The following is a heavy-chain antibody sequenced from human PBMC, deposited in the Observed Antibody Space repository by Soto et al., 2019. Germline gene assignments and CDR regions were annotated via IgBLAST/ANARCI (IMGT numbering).Heavy chain of an antibody. V-gene: IGHV3-30*18. CDR1: GFSFNTYV. D-gene: IGHD2-21*01. J-gene: IGHJ4*02. CDR3: AKGLALMADH. Sequence: GGSLRLSCTDSGFSFNTYVMDWVRQAPGKGLEWVARILYDGSKEYYADPVKGRFTISRDNSKNTLYLQMDRLRVEDTAVYFCAKGLALMADHWGQGTPVTSPQ. CDR2: ILYDGSKE.